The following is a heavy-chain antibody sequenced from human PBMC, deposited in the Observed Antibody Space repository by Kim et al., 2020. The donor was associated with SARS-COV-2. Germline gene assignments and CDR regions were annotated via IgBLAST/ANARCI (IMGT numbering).Heavy chain of an antibody. CDR3: AKVVGYCSGGSCPNHLLHY. V-gene: IGHV3-23*01. Sequence: GRFTISRDNSKNTLYLQMNSLRAEDTAVYYCAKVVGYCSGGSCPNHLLHYWGQGTLVTVSS. J-gene: IGHJ4*02. D-gene: IGHD2-15*01.